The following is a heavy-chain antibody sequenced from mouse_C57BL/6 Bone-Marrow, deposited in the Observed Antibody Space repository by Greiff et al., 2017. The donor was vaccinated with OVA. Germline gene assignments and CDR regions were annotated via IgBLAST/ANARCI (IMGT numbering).Heavy chain of an antibody. CDR3: ASWEFAY. Sequence: EVQLVEPGGGLVKPGASLKLSCAASGFTFSDYGMHWVRQAPEQGLEWVAYISRGSSTIYYADTFKGRFTISRDNATNTLFLQMTSLRAEDTAMDYCASWEFAYWGQGTLVTVSA. J-gene: IGHJ3*01. V-gene: IGHV5-17*01. CDR2: ISRGSSTI. D-gene: IGHD4-1*01. CDR1: GFTFSDYG.